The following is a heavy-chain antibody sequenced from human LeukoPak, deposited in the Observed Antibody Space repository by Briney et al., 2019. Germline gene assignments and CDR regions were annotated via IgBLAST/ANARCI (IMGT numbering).Heavy chain of an antibody. V-gene: IGHV3-21*01. CDR1: GFTFSSYS. Sequence: GGSLRLSCAASGFTFSSYSMNWVRQAPGKGLEWVSSISSSSSYIYYADSVKGRFTISRDNAKNSLYLQMNSLRAEDTAVYYCARDQVASTNYDYWGQGPLVPFSS. D-gene: IGHD2-8*01. CDR3: ARDQVASTNYDY. CDR2: ISSSSSYI. J-gene: IGHJ4*02.